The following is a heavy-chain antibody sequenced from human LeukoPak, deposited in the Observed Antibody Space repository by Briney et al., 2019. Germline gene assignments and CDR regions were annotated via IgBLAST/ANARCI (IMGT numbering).Heavy chain of an antibody. CDR2: IIPIFGTA. J-gene: IGHJ4*02. CDR1: GGTFSSYA. V-gene: IGHV1-69*05. D-gene: IGHD5-12*01. Sequence: SVKVSCKASGGTFSSYAISWVRQAPGQGLEWMGRIIPIFGTANYAQKFQGRVTITTDESTSTAYMELSSLRSEDTAVYYCARRPTRGYSGYDYFGYWGQGTLVTVSS. CDR3: ARRPTRGYSGYDYFGY.